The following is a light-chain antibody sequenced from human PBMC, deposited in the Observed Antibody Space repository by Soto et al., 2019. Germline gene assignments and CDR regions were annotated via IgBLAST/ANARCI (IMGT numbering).Light chain of an antibody. V-gene: IGLV3-21*02. CDR1: NIGSKS. Sequence: SYELTQPPSVSAAPGQTARISCGGNNIGSKSVHWYQHNPGQAPVLVVYEDSDRPSGIPERFSGSNSGNTATLSIRRVEAGDEADYYCQVWDRSSDQWVFGGGTKLTVL. J-gene: IGLJ3*02. CDR3: QVWDRSSDQWV. CDR2: EDS.